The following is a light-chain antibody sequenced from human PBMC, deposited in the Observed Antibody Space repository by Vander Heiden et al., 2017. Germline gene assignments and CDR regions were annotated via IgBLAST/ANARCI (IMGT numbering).Light chain of an antibody. CDR2: DAS. CDR3: HRRRDWGLT. CDR1: QSVNTN. J-gene: IGKJ4*01. V-gene: IGKV3-11*01. Sequence: EIVLTQSPATLSLSPGERATLSCRASQSVNTNLAWYQQKPGQAPRLLISDASNRATGIPARFSGSGSGTDFTLTISSLDPEDFAIYYCHRRRDWGLTFDGGVKEGIQ.